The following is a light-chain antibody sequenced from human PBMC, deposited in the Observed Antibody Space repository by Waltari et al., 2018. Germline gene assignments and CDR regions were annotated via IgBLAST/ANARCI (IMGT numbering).Light chain of an antibody. CDR2: AAS. Sequence: DIQMTQSPSSLSASVGDRVTITCRASQSISIYLNWYQQKPGKSPKLLSYAASSLQSGGPSRLSGSGSGTDFTLTISNLQPEDFATYFCQQSYTIPWTFGQGTKVEIK. J-gene: IGKJ1*01. CDR3: QQSYTIPWT. CDR1: QSISIY. V-gene: IGKV1-39*01.